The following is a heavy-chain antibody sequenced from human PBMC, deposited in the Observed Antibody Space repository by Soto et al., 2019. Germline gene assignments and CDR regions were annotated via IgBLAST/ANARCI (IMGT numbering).Heavy chain of an antibody. CDR2: IYYSGST. D-gene: IGHD3-9*01. CDR1: GGSISSSSYY. V-gene: IGHV4-39*07. Sequence: PSETLSLTCTVSGGSISSSSYYWGWIRQPPGKGLEWIGSIYYSGSTYYNPSLKSRVTISVDTSKNQFSLKLSSVTAADTAVYYCARLRRHYDILTGYSTYGMDVWGQGTTVTVSS. J-gene: IGHJ6*02. CDR3: ARLRRHYDILTGYSTYGMDV.